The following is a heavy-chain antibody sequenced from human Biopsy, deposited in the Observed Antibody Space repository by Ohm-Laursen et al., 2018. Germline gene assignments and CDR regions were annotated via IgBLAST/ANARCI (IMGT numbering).Heavy chain of an antibody. CDR3: ATKLTGYFHH. CDR2: NIPILGTG. CDR1: GGTFSKYG. D-gene: IGHD3-9*01. V-gene: IGHV1-69*06. J-gene: IGHJ1*01. Sequence: SSVKVSCKAPGGTFSKYGVNWVRQAPGQGREWLGGNIPILGTGNYAPMFHGRVTVVADTSTSTATMELRSLRPDDTAVYYCATKLTGYFHHWGQGTLVIVSS.